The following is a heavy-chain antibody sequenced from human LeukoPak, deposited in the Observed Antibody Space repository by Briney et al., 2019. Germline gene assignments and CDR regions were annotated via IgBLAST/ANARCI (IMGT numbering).Heavy chain of an antibody. D-gene: IGHD3-10*01. J-gene: IGHJ5*02. CDR1: GFTFSSYA. Sequence: PGGSLRLSCAASGFTFSSYAMSWVRQAPGKGLEWVSGISGSGGSTYYADSVKGRFTISRDNAKNSLYLQMNSLRAEDTAVYYCATSLHYGSAPWGQGTLVTVSS. V-gene: IGHV3-23*01. CDR3: ATSLHYGSAP. CDR2: ISGSGGST.